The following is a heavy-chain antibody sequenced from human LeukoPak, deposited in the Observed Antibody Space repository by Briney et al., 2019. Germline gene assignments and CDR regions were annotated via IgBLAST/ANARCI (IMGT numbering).Heavy chain of an antibody. CDR2: IYHSGST. CDR3: ARAKDRYSSSWEYFDY. V-gene: IGHV4-38-2*01. Sequence: SETLSLTCAVSGYSISSGYYWGWIRQPPGKGLEWTGSIYHSGSTYYNPSLKSRVTISVDTSKNQFSLKLSSVTAADTAVYYCARAKDRYSSSWEYFDYWGQGTLVTVSS. CDR1: GYSISSGYY. J-gene: IGHJ4*02. D-gene: IGHD6-13*01.